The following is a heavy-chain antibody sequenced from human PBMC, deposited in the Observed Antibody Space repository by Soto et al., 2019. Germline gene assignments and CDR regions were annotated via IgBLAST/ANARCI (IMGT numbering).Heavy chain of an antibody. CDR2: ICNGSSNI. CDR3: AIIAAARDYYYGMDV. V-gene: IGHV3-33*03. Sequence: GGSLRLSCAASGFTFSSYGMHWVRQAPGKGLEWVSVICNGSSNIYYADSVKGRFTISRDNSKNSLYLQMNSLRAEDTAVYYCAIIAAARDYYYGMDVWGQGTTVTVSS. D-gene: IGHD6-13*01. CDR1: GFTFSSYG. J-gene: IGHJ6*02.